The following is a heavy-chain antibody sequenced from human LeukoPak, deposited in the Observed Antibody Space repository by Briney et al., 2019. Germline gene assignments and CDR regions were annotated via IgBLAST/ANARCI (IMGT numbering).Heavy chain of an antibody. V-gene: IGHV4-38-2*02. CDR2: IYHSGST. CDR3: ARPRYGSGSYNY. CDR1: AYSISSGYY. J-gene: IGHJ4*02. Sequence: SETLSLTCTVSAYSISSGYYWGWIRQPPGKGLEWIGSIYHSGSTYYNPSLKSRVTISVDTSKNQFSLKLSSVTAADTAVYYCARPRYGSGSYNYWGQGTLVTVSS. D-gene: IGHD3-10*01.